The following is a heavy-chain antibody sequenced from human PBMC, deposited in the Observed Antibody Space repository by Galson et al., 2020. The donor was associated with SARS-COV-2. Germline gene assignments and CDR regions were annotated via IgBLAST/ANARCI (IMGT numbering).Heavy chain of an antibody. V-gene: IGHV4-59*01. CDR2: IYYSGST. CDR1: GGSISGYY. CDR3: ARAGASMTQNAY. J-gene: IGHJ4*02. Sequence: SETLSLTCTVSGGSISGYYWSWIRQPPGKGLEWIGYIYYSGSTNYNPSLKSRVSMSVDTSKSQFSLKLSSVTAADTAVYYCARAGASMTQNAYWGQGTLVTV. D-gene: IGHD2-2*01.